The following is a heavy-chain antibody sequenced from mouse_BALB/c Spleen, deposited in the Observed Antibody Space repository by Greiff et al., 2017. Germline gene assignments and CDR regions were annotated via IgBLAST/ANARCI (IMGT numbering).Heavy chain of an antibody. Sequence: QVQLKESGAELMKPGASVKISCKATGYTFSSYWIEWVKQRPGHGLEWIGEILPGSGSTNYNEKFKGKATFTADTSSNTAYMQLSSLTSEDSAVYYCAPRRAYYGSNGDFDYWGQGTTLTVSS. CDR2: ILPGSGST. D-gene: IGHD1-1*01. CDR1: GYTFSSYW. V-gene: IGHV1-9*01. J-gene: IGHJ2*01. CDR3: APRRAYYGSNGDFDY.